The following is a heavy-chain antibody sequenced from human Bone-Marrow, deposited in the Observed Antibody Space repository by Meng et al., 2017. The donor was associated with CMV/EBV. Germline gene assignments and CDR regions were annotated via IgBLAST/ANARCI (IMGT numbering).Heavy chain of an antibody. V-gene: IGHV4-61*01. CDR1: GGSVSSDSYH. Sequence: GSLRLSCIVSGGSVSSDSYHWNWIRQSPGKGLEWIGQTVYGGSTNYNPSLKSRLTISIDTSKNQFSLNLNSATAADTALYYCAGLIVGNGGRGHWVQGTLVTVSS. CDR2: TVYGGST. D-gene: IGHD2/OR15-2a*01. CDR3: AGLIVGNGGRGH. J-gene: IGHJ4*02.